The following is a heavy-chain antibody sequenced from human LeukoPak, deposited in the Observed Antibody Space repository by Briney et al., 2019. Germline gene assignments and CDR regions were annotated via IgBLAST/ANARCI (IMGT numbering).Heavy chain of an antibody. J-gene: IGHJ4*02. CDR1: GGSISSYY. Sequence: SPSETLSLTCTVSGGSISSYYWSWIRQPPGKGLEWIGYFYSGSTNSNPSLKSRVTISVDTSKNQFSLNMRSVTAADTAVYYCARDPTHYDPPLWGQGTLVTVSS. CDR3: ARDPTHYDPPL. CDR2: FYSGST. V-gene: IGHV4-59*01. D-gene: IGHD3-3*01.